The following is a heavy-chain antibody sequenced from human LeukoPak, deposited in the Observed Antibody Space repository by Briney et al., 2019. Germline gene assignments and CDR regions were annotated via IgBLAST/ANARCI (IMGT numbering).Heavy chain of an antibody. D-gene: IGHD2-21*01. V-gene: IGHV3-15*01. CDR3: TTDSLVMNY. CDR2: IKSKTDGETT. J-gene: IGHJ4*02. Sequence: GGSLRLSCAASGFTFSSAWMGWVRQAPGKGLEWVGRIKSKTDGETTAYGAPVKGRFTISRDDSKNAQFLQMNSLKAEDTAVYYCTTDSLVMNYWGQGTLVTVSS. CDR1: GFTFSSAW.